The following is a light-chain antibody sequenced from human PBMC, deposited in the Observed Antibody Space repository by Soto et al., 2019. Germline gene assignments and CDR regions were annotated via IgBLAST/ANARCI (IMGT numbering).Light chain of an antibody. CDR3: AAYTASSTLV. CDR1: SADVGAFDY. J-gene: IGLJ3*02. CDR2: DVS. Sequence: QSALTQPASVSGSPGQSITISCAGTSADVGAFDYVSWYQHHPGKVPKLMIFDVSDRPSGVSTRFSGSKSANMASLTPSGLQPDDEADYYCAAYTASSTLVFGGGTKLTVL. V-gene: IGLV2-14*03.